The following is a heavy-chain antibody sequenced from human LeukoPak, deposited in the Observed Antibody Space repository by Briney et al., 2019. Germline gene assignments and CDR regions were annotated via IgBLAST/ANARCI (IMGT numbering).Heavy chain of an antibody. CDR1: GFTFSNYG. Sequence: PGGSLRLSCAASGFTFSNYGMHWVRQAQGKGLEWVAFIWYDGSNKYYADSGKGRFTISRDNSKNTLSLQMNSLRAEDTAAFYCAKDRGGTNFDYWGQGTLVTVSS. V-gene: IGHV3-30*02. CDR2: IWYDGSNK. D-gene: IGHD1-1*01. J-gene: IGHJ4*02. CDR3: AKDRGGTNFDY.